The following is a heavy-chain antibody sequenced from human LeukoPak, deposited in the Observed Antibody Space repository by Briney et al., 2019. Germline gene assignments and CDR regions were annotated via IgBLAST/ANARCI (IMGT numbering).Heavy chain of an antibody. Sequence: GGSLRLSCAASGFTFSSYAMSWVRQAPGKGLEWVSAISGSGGSTYYAGSVKGRFTISRDNSKNTLYLQMNSLRAEDTAVYYCAKNHEHGRYAGFDFWAEGALVAVSS. CDR3: AKNHEHGRYAGFDF. CDR2: ISGSGGST. CDR1: GFTFSSYA. D-gene: IGHD2-2*01. V-gene: IGHV3-23*01. J-gene: IGHJ3*01.